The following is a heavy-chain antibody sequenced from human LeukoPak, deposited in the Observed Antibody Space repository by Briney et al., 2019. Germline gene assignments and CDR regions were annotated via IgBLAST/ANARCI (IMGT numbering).Heavy chain of an antibody. CDR3: AREGNYGPLDY. J-gene: IGHJ4*02. Sequence: GRSLRLSCAASGFTFGSYAMHWVRQAPGKGLEWVAVISYDGSNKYYADSVKGRFTISRDNSKNTLYLQMNSLRAEDTAVYYCAREGNYGPLDYWGQGTLVTVSS. CDR2: ISYDGSNK. CDR1: GFTFGSYA. V-gene: IGHV3-30-3*01. D-gene: IGHD5-24*01.